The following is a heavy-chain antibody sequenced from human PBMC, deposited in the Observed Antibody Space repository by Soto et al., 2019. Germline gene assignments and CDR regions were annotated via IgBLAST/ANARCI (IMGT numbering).Heavy chain of an antibody. CDR1: GGSISSADYY. V-gene: IGHV4-30-4*01. CDR2: IYYSGST. CDR3: ARQRFPYGMHV. Sequence: QVQLQESGPGLVKPSQTLSLTCTVSGGSISSADYYWSWIRQPPGKGLEWIGYIYYSGSTYYNPSLKRRVTIPVDTSTNQFALKLSSLTAADTAVYYCARQRFPYGMHVWGQGTTVTVAS. J-gene: IGHJ6*02. D-gene: IGHD3-3*01.